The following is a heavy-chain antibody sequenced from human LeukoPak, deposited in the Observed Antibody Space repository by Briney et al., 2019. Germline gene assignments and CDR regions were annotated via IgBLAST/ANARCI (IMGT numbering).Heavy chain of an antibody. CDR1: GGSINNSPYY. D-gene: IGHD3-16*01. J-gene: IGHJ4*02. CDR3: ERYDRGRPADY. CDR2: HYSGTT. V-gene: IGHV4-39*01. Sequence: SETLSLTCTVSGGSINNSPYYWGWIRQPPVKELEWIVSHYSGTTYYNASLKSRVTISIDTSKNQFSLRLTSVTAADTAVYYCERYDRGRPADYWGQGTLVTVSS.